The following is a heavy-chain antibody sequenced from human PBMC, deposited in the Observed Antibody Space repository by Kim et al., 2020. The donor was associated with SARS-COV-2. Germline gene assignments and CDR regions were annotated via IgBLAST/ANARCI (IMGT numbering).Heavy chain of an antibody. CDR1: GFTFSSYE. D-gene: IGHD3-3*01. J-gene: IGHJ6*02. CDR3: ARDSTYDFWSGYYTSYYYYYGMDV. CDR2: ISSSGSTI. V-gene: IGHV3-48*03. Sequence: GGSLRLSCAASGFTFSSYEMNWVRQAPGKGLEWVSYISSSGSTIYYADSVKGRFTISRDNAKNSLYLQMNSLRAEDTAVYYCARDSTYDFWSGYYTSYYYYYGMDVWGQGTTVTVSS.